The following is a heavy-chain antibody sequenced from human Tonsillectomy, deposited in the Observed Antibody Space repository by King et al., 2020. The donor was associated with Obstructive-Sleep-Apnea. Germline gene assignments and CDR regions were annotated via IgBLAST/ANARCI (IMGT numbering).Heavy chain of an antibody. D-gene: IGHD1-26*01. J-gene: IGHJ4*02. CDR3: VRYSGSYYFDS. CDR1: GFTFKNYA. V-gene: IGHV3-64D*06. Sequence: VQLVESGGGLVQPGGSLRLSCSASGFTFKNYALHWVRQAPGKGLEYVSGISNNGDSTYYADSLKGTFTISRDNSKNTLYLQMSSLRAEDTAVYYCVRYSGSYYFDSWSQGTLVTVSS. CDR2: ISNNGDST.